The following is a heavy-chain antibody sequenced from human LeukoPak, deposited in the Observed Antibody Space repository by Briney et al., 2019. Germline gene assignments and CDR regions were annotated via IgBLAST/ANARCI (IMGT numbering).Heavy chain of an antibody. CDR1: GYSFTSYW. D-gene: IGHD2-15*01. J-gene: IGHJ4*02. CDR3: ARHVTGYCSGGSCYSGYYFDY. Sequence: GESLKISRKGSGYSFTSYWIGWVRQMPGKGLEWMGIIYPGDSDTRYSPSFQGQVTISADKSISTAYLQWSSLKASDTAMYHCARHVTGYCSGGSCYSGYYFDYWGQGTLVTVSS. CDR2: IYPGDSDT. V-gene: IGHV5-51*01.